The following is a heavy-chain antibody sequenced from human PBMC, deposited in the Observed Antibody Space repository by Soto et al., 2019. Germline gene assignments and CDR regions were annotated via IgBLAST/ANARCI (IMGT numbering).Heavy chain of an antibody. CDR1: GFTFSSYA. J-gene: IGHJ3*02. D-gene: IGHD1-26*01. CDR3: AKDLYLGKWELVSAFDI. Sequence: QPGGSLRLSCAASGFTFSSYAMSWVRQAPGKGLEWVSAISGSGGSTYYADSVKGRFTISRDNSKNTLYLQMNSLRAEDTAVYYCAKDLYLGKWELVSAFDIWGQGTMVTVSS. V-gene: IGHV3-23*01. CDR2: ISGSGGST.